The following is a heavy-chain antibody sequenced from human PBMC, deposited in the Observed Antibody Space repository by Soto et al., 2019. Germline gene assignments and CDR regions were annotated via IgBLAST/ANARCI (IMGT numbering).Heavy chain of an antibody. V-gene: IGHV4-39*01. D-gene: IGHD2-15*01. CDR2: IYYSGST. J-gene: IGHJ4*02. CDR1: GGSISSSSYY. Sequence: SETLSLTCTVSGGSISSSSYYWGWIRQPPGKGLEWIGSIYYSGSTYYNPSLKSRVTISVDTSKNQFSLKLSSVTAADTAVYYCARQGNVVVVAATLSFDYWGQGTLVTVSS. CDR3: ARQGNVVVVAATLSFDY.